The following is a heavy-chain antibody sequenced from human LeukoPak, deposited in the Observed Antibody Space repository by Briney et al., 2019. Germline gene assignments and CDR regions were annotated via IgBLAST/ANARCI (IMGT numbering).Heavy chain of an antibody. CDR3: ARDRGTVDTAMVIGSIFDY. V-gene: IGHV3-11*01. J-gene: IGHJ4*02. CDR1: GFTFSDYY. CDR2: ISSSGSTI. Sequence: GGSLRLSCAASGFTFSDYYMSWIRQAPGKGLEWVSYISSSGSTIYYADSVKGRFTISRDNAKNSPYLQMNSLRAEDTAVYYCARDRGTVDTAMVIGSIFDYWGQGTLVTVSS. D-gene: IGHD5-18*01.